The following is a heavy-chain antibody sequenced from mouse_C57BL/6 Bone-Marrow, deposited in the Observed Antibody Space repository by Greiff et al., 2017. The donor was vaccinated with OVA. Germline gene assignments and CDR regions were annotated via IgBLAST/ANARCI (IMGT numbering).Heavy chain of an antibody. D-gene: IGHD2-12*01. CDR2: ISSGGSYT. V-gene: IGHV5-6*01. Sequence: EVHLVESGGDLVKPGGSLKLSCAASGFTFSSYGMSWVRQTPDKRLEWVATISSGGSYTYYPDSVKGRFTISRDNAKNTLYLQMSSLKSEDTAMYYSARHASVTGYWYVDVWGTGKTVTVSS. CDR3: ARHASVTGYWYVDV. CDR1: GFTFSSYG. J-gene: IGHJ1*03.